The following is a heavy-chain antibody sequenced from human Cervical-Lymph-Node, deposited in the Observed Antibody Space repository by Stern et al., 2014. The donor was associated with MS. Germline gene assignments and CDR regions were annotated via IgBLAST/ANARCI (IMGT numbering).Heavy chain of an antibody. CDR1: GFNFSTYG. V-gene: IGHV3-30*18. J-gene: IGHJ4*02. CDR2: MSDAGSKK. D-gene: IGHD2-2*01. CDR3: AKICSSTTSNGVDY. Sequence: VQLVESGGGVVQPGRSLRLSCAASGFNFSTYGMHWVLQAPGKGGELVAIMSDAGSKKYYAASVKGRFTISRDNPKNTLYLQMNTLRPEDTAVYYCAKICSSTTSNGVDYWGQGTLVIVSS.